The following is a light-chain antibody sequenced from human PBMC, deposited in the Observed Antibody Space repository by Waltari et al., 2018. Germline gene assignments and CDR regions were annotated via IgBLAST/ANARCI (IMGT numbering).Light chain of an antibody. Sequence: QSAPTQPASVSASPGQSITISCTGTRNDVGSYSYVSWYRQYPGKAPDLLIYEVTPRPSGVSDRFSGSRSGSTASLTISGLQTEDEANYFCCSYTTTTTLVFGTGTEVIVL. CDR2: EVT. J-gene: IGLJ1*01. CDR3: CSYTTTTTLV. V-gene: IGLV2-14*01. CDR1: RNDVGSYSY.